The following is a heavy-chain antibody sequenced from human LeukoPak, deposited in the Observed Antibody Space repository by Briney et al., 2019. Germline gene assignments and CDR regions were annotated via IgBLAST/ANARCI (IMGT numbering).Heavy chain of an antibody. CDR1: GYTFTIYG. CDR3: ATTGGDIYYYYMDV. V-gene: IGHV1-69*13. Sequence: ASVTVSCKASGYTFTIYGISWLRQAPGQGLDWMGGIIPVLSTANYAQKFQDRVTITADESTSTTYMELSSLKSEDTAVYYCATTGGDIYYYYMDVWGKGTTVTMSS. J-gene: IGHJ6*03. D-gene: IGHD3-16*01. CDR2: IIPVLSTA.